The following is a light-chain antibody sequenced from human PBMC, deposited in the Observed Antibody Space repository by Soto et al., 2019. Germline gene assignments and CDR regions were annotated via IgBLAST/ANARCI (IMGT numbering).Light chain of an antibody. CDR1: QSFNIH. J-gene: IGKJ5*01. Sequence: EIVLTQSPATLSVSPGEGATVSCRASQSFNIHLAWYQQKLGQAPRLLIYGASSRATGIPDRFSGSGSGTDFTLTISRLEPEDFAVYYCQQRSNWPVTFGQGTRLEI. CDR3: QQRSNWPVT. CDR2: GAS. V-gene: IGKV3D-20*02.